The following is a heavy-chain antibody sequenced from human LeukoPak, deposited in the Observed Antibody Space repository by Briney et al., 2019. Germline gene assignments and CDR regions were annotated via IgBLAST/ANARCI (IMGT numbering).Heavy chain of an antibody. J-gene: IGHJ4*02. Sequence: PGGSLRLSCAASGFTFSTYAMSWVRQAPGKGLEWVSALTNSGGSGGVTYYADSVKGRFIISRDNSKSTLYLQLSSLRAEDTAVYYCAKAMLTDHYDSRGFYRVDFDSWGQGTLVTVSS. CDR2: LTNSGGSGGVT. D-gene: IGHD3-22*01. V-gene: IGHV3-23*01. CDR3: AKAMLTDHYDSRGFYRVDFDS. CDR1: GFTFSTYA.